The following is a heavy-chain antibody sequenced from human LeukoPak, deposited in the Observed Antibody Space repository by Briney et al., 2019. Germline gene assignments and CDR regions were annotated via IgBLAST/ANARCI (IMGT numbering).Heavy chain of an antibody. Sequence: SGGSLRLSCAASGFTFSSYAMSWVRQAPGKGLEWVSAISGSGGSTYYADSVKGRFTISRDNSKNTLYLQMNSLRAEDTAVYYCAKDFGYSGYDFIPIYYYYYGMDVWGQGTTVTVSS. D-gene: IGHD5-12*01. V-gene: IGHV3-23*01. CDR3: AKDFGYSGYDFIPIYYYYYGMDV. J-gene: IGHJ6*02. CDR1: GFTFSSYA. CDR2: ISGSGGST.